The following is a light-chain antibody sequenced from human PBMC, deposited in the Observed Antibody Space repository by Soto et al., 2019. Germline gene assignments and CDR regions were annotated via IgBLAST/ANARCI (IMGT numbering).Light chain of an antibody. CDR3: GSYTSSSDYV. CDR2: EVS. Sequence: QSVLTQPASVSGSPGQSITISCTGYIHYDFVSWYQQHPGTAPKLVIYEVSSRPSGTSDRFSGSKSGHTASLTISGLQTEDEAVYYCGSYTSSSDYVFGTGTKGTVL. CDR1: IHYDF. V-gene: IGLV2-14*01. J-gene: IGLJ1*01.